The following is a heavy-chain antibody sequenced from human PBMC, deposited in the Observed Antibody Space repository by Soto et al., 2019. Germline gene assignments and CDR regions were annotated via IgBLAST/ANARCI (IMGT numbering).Heavy chain of an antibody. V-gene: IGHV3-23*01. D-gene: IGHD2-8*02. J-gene: IGHJ4*02. CDR2: ITGSSDYT. Sequence: PGGSLRLSCEASGFIFSSYAMNWVRQAPGKGLQWVSSITGSSDYTSYIASVKGRFTISRDNSKNTLYLQMNSLRAEDTAVYLCAKEKTTGAHYALDYWSQGTLVTVSS. CDR3: AKEKTTGAHYALDY. CDR1: GFIFSSYA.